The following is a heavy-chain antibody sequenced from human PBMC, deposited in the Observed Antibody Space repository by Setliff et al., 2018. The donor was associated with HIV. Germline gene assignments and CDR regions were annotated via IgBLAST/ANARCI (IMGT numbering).Heavy chain of an antibody. D-gene: IGHD6-19*01. CDR1: GGSFSGHY. CDR2: IFYSGST. V-gene: IGHV4-59*08. Sequence: SETLSLTCTVSGGSFSGHYWSWIRQPPGKGLEWIGNIFYSGSTYYNPSLQSRITISVDTSQNQFSLKVSSVTASDTAVYYCASQGRSGWLWGGFVSWGQGTLVTVSS. CDR3: ASQGRSGWLWGGFVS. J-gene: IGHJ4*02.